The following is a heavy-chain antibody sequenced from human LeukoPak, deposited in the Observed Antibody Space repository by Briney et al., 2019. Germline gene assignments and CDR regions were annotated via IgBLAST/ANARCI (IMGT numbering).Heavy chain of an antibody. CDR2: FDPEDGET. CDR1: GYTLTELS. D-gene: IGHD2-15*01. Sequence: GASVKVSCKVSGYTLTELSMHWGRQAPGKGLEWMGGFDPEDGETIYAQKFQGRVTMTEDTSTDTAYMELSSLRSEDTAVYYCATDLGGLVVASHFDYWGQGTLVTVSS. CDR3: ATDLGGLVVASHFDY. J-gene: IGHJ4*02. V-gene: IGHV1-24*01.